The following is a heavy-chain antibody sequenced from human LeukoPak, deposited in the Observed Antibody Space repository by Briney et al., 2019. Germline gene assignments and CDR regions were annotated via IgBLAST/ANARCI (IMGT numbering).Heavy chain of an antibody. CDR2: IYENGGTT. CDR3: ANWAARHDY. J-gene: IGHJ4*02. Sequence: GGSLRLSCVGSGFTFRSHAMSWVRQAPEKGLEFVSGIYENGGTTYYADSVKGRFSISRDNSKNTLYLQMDSLRGEDTAVYYCANWAARHDYWGQGTLVTVSS. D-gene: IGHD6-6*01. CDR1: GFTFRSHA. V-gene: IGHV3-23*01.